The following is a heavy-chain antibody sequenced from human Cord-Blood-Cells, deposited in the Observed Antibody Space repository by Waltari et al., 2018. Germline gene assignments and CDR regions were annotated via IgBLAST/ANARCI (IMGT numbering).Heavy chain of an antibody. V-gene: IGHV4-61*01. CDR3: ARDERLITGTTYYYYGMDV. CDR1: GGSVSSGSYY. D-gene: IGHD1-7*01. J-gene: IGHJ6*02. Sequence: QVQLQESGPGLVKPSETLSLTCTVPGGSVSSGSYYWSWIRQPPGNGLEWIGYIYYSGSTNYNPSLKSRVTISVDTSKNQFSLKLSSVTAADTAVYYCARDERLITGTTYYYYGMDVWGQGTTVTVSS. CDR2: IYYSGST.